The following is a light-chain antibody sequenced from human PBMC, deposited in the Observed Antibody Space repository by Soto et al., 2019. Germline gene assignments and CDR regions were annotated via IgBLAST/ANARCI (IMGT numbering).Light chain of an antibody. J-gene: IGKJ2*01. CDR1: ETIGMTS. CDR2: GAS. CDR3: LQHGSAPYT. V-gene: IGKV3-20*01. Sequence: EIVLTQSPGTLSVSPGERATLSCTASETIGMTSLAWYQQQPGQAPRLVIYGASKTAVGIPDRFSGSTSGTVFNLSISRLEAEDSAVYHWLQHGSAPYTFGQGTRLEIK.